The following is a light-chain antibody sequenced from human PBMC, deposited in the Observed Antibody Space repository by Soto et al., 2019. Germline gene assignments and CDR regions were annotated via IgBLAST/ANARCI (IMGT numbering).Light chain of an antibody. CDR2: ENN. CDR1: SSNIGNNY. V-gene: IGLV1-51*02. CDR3: GTWDSSLRAGYV. J-gene: IGLJ1*01. Sequence: QSVLTQPPSVSAAPGQKVTISCSGSSSNIGNNYVSWYQQLPGTAPKLLIYENNKRPSGIPDRFSGSKSGTSATLGITGLQTGDEDDYYCGTWDSSLRAGYVFGTGTKLTVL.